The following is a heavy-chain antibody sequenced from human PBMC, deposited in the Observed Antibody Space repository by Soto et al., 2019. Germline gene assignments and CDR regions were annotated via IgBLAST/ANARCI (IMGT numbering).Heavy chain of an antibody. CDR2: IYHSGST. CDR1: GGSISSSNW. J-gene: IGHJ4*02. CDR3: ATVRSRRNIDY. D-gene: IGHD6-13*01. V-gene: IGHV4-4*02. Sequence: PSETLSLTCAVSGGSISSSNWWSWVRQPPGKGLQWIGEIYHSGSTNYIPSLKSRVTISVDKSRNQFSLKLSSVTAADTAVYYCATVRSRRNIDYWGQGTLVTVSS.